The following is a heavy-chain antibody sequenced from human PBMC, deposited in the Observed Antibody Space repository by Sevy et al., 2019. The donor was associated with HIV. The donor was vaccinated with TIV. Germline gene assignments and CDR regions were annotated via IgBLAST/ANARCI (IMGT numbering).Heavy chain of an antibody. V-gene: IGHV4-4*07. D-gene: IGHD3-22*01. CDR1: GGSISSYY. J-gene: IGHJ3*02. CDR3: ARGTSMYYYDSSGYRGNAFDI. CDR2: IYTSGST. Sequence: SETLSLTCTVSGGSISSYYWSWIRQPAGKGLEWIGRIYTSGSTNYNPSLKSRVTMSVDTSKNQFSLKLSSVTAADTAVYYCARGTSMYYYDSSGYRGNAFDIWGQRTMVTVSS.